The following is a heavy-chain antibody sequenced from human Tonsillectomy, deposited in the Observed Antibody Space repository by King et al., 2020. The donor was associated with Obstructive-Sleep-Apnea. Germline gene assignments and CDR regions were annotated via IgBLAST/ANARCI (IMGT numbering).Heavy chain of an antibody. J-gene: IGHJ4*02. CDR1: GGSISTYY. CDR2: IYYSGST. V-gene: IGHV4-59*01. Sequence: QLQEPGPGLVKPSETLSLTCTVSGGSISTYYWSWIRQPPGKGLEWIGYIYYSGSTNNNPSLKSRVTMSVDTSKNQFSLKLSSVTAADTAVYYCARDRYSEYFDYWGQGTLVTVSS. D-gene: IGHD1-26*01. CDR3: ARDRYSEYFDY.